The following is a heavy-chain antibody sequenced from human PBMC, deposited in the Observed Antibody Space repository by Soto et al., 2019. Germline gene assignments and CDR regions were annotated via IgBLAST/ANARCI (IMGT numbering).Heavy chain of an antibody. CDR1: GYTFTSYG. Sequence: ASVKVSCKASGYTFTSYGISWVRQAPGQGREWMGWISAYNGNTNYAQKLQGRVTMTTDTSTSTAYMELRSLRSDDTAVYYCATTPSYDFWSGYYSYYYYGMDVWGQGTTVTVSS. CDR2: ISAYNGNT. J-gene: IGHJ6*02. D-gene: IGHD3-3*01. V-gene: IGHV1-18*01. CDR3: ATTPSYDFWSGYYSYYYYGMDV.